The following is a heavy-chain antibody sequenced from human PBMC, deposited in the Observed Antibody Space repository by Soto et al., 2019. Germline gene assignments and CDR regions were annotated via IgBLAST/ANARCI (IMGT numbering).Heavy chain of an antibody. D-gene: IGHD3-3*01. J-gene: IGHJ6*02. V-gene: IGHV1-69*06. CDR3: ARPKRSGYDRGDSYYHTMYV. CDR2: ILPMFGAV. Sequence: QVQLVQSGTEVKKSGSSVKVSCRASGGTSSNFVITWVRQVPGQGLEWLGGILPMFGAVKYAQKFQDRLIITADRSTQTAAMELGSLRSEDTAVYYCARPKRSGYDRGDSYYHTMYVWGHGTTVTVS. CDR1: GGTSSNFV.